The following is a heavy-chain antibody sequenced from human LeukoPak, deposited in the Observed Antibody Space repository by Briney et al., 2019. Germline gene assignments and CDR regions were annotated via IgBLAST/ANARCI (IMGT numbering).Heavy chain of an antibody. CDR1: GFTFCSNA. J-gene: IGHJ4*02. V-gene: IGHV3-23*01. D-gene: IGHD6-19*01. CDR2: ISGSGGST. Sequence: AGSLRLSCAASGFTFCSNAMGRVRQGQGQGLMWGSAISGSGGSTYYADSVKGRFTITRDNPKNTRYLQMNSLRAEDTAVYYCAKDRGSSGWYLVGLEDYWDQGTLATASS. CDR3: AKDRGSSGWYLVGLEDY.